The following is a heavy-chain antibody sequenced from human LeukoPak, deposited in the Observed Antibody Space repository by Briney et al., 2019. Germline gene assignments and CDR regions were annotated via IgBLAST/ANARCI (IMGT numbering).Heavy chain of an antibody. V-gene: IGHV1-46*01. J-gene: IGHJ4*02. CDR3: ARDKRITIFGVVTPGYYFDY. Sequence: GASVKVSCKASGYTFTSYYMHWVRHAPGQGLEWMGIINPSGGSTSYAQKFQGRVTMTRDTSTSTVYMELSSLRSEDTAVYYCARDKRITIFGVVTPGYYFDYWGQGTLVTVSS. D-gene: IGHD3-3*01. CDR2: INPSGGST. CDR1: GYTFTSYY.